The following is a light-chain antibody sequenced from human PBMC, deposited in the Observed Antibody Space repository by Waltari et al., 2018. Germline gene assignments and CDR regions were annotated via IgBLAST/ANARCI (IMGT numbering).Light chain of an antibody. V-gene: IGLV3-19*01. CDR3: HARDTTSTRL. J-gene: IGLJ2*01. Sequence: SSELTQDPAVSVALGQTVRITCQGDSLRRFYASWYQQRPGQAPILVLYGQNNRPSGNPDRFSGSTSGNTASWTITRAQAEDEGDYFCHARDTTSTRLFGGGTRVTV. CDR1: SLRRFY. CDR2: GQN.